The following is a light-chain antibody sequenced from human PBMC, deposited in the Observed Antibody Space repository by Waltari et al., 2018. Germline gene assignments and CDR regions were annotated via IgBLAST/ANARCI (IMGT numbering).Light chain of an antibody. CDR3: QVWDANNEPGV. CDR1: NIGSNS. Sequence: SYELTQPPSLSVAPGMTALITCGGDNIGSNSVHWYQRKPGQAPVLVITCDKDRPSGIPERVSGSSSGNTATLTSSRVEAGDEGDDYCQVWDANNEPGVFGTGTEVTVL. V-gene: IGLV3-21*04. CDR2: CDK. J-gene: IGLJ1*01.